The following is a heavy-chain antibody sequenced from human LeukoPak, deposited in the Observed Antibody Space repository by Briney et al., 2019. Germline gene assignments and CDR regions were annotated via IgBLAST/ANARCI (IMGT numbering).Heavy chain of an antibody. CDR3: ASLLMIGQWLEGDAFDI. CDR1: GFTFSDYY. J-gene: IGHJ3*02. D-gene: IGHD6-19*01. V-gene: IGHV3-11*04. CDR2: ISSSGSTI. Sequence: GGSLRLSCAASGFTFSDYYMSWIRQAPGKGLEWVSYISSSGSTIYYADSVKGRFTISRDNAKNSLYLQMNSLRAEDTAVYYCASLLMIGQWLEGDAFDIWGQGTMVTVSS.